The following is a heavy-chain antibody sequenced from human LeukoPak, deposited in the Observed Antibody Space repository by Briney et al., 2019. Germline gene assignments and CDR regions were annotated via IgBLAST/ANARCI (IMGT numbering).Heavy chain of an antibody. CDR1: GFTFSSYS. CDR3: ARDVKATTIIVSYYYYYMDV. Sequence: AGGSLRLSCAASGFTFSSYSMNWVRQAPGKGLEWVSYISSSSSTIYYADSVKGRFAISRDNAKNSLYLQMNSLRAEDTAVYYCARDVKATTIIVSYYYYYMDVWGKGTTVTVSS. J-gene: IGHJ6*03. D-gene: IGHD3-22*01. CDR2: ISSSSSTI. V-gene: IGHV3-48*01.